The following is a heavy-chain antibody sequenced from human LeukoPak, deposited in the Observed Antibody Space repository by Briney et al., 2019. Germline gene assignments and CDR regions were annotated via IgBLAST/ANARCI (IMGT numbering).Heavy chain of an antibody. J-gene: IGHJ4*02. CDR2: IYYSGST. V-gene: IGHV4-39*07. Sequence: KPSETLSLTCTVSGGSISSSSYYWGWIRQPPGKGLEWIGSIYYSGSTYYNPSLKSRVTISVDTSKNQFSLKLSSVTAADTAVYYCAREGGDYDILTQFDYWGQGTLVTVSS. D-gene: IGHD3-9*01. CDR1: GGSISSSSYY. CDR3: AREGGDYDILTQFDY.